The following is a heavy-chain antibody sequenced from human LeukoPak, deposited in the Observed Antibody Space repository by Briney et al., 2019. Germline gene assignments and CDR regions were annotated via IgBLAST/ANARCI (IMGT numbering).Heavy chain of an antibody. D-gene: IGHD3-10*01. CDR1: GYTFTSYY. J-gene: IGHJ4*02. Sequence: GASVKVSCKASGYTFTSYYMHWVRQAPGQGLEWMGLINPSGSSTSYAQKFQGRLSLTRDMSTSTDHMELSSLRSEDTAVYSCARGNGFWAPLSYWGQGTLVTVSS. CDR3: ARGNGFWAPLSY. CDR2: INPSGSST. V-gene: IGHV1-46*01.